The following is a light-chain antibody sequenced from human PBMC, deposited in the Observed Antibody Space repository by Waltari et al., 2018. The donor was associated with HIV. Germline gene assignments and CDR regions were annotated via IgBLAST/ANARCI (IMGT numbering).Light chain of an antibody. J-gene: IGLJ1*01. CDR3: TSYTTSITYV. V-gene: IGLV2-14*01. CDR1: SSAVGASKF. CDR2: EVS. Sequence: QSALTQPASVSGSPGQSITLSCTGTSSAVGASKFVSLYQQHPGKAPKLIIYEVSNRPSGVSNRFSASKSGNTASLTISGLQAEDEADYYCTSYTTSITYVFGTGTKVTVL.